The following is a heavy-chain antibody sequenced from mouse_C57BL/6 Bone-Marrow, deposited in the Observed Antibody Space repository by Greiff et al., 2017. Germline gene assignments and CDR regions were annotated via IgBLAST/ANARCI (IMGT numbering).Heavy chain of an antibody. J-gene: IGHJ4*01. CDR2: IYPGSGST. D-gene: IGHD1-2*01. CDR3: ARFLRPRYAMDY. CDR1: GYTFTSYG. V-gene: IGHV1-81*01. Sequence: QVQLQQSGAELARPGASVKLSCKASGYTFTSYGISWVKQRTGQGLEWIGDIYPGSGSTNYNEKFKSKASLTVDTSSSTAYMKLSSLTSEDSAVYYYARFLRPRYAMDYWGRGTSATVSA.